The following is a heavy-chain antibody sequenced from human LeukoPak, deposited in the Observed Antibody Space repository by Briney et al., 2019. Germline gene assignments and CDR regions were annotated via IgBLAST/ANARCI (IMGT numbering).Heavy chain of an antibody. D-gene: IGHD4-23*01. CDR1: GGSITSYY. J-gene: IGHJ4*02. CDR3: ATGDYGGVSY. Sequence: SETLSLTCTVSGGSITSYYWSWIRQPPGKGLGWIGYIYYTGSTNYNPSLTSRVTISVDTSNNQFSLKLSSVTTADTAVYYCATGDYGGVSYWGQGTLVTVSS. CDR2: IYYTGST. V-gene: IGHV4-59*01.